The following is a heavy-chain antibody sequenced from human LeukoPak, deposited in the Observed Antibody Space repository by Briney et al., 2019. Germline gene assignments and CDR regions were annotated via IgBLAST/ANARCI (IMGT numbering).Heavy chain of an antibody. Sequence: GGSLRLSGAVSGNNFNDAWMNWVHQAPGKGPQWLGQNKSKRSDGTVYFAARVIGSFTISRNDFRKTLYSETNTLKTEEKGAYYCIVVLTWETGFYFDYWGQGILVTVSS. V-gene: IGHV3-15*01. CDR1: GNNFNDAW. D-gene: IGHD1-26*01. CDR3: IVVLTWETGFYFDY. J-gene: IGHJ4*02. CDR2: NKSKRSDGTV.